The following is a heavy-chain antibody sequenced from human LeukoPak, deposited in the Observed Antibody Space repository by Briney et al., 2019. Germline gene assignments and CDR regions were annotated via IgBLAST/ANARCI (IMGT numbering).Heavy chain of an antibody. Sequence: GESLKISCKGSRYTFTSYWIGWVRQMPGKGLEWMGIIFPGDSDTTYSSSFQGQVTISADKSINTAYLQWSSLKASDTAMYYCATSESQTKFDYWGQGTLVTVSS. CDR2: IFPGDSDT. D-gene: IGHD1/OR15-1a*01. V-gene: IGHV5-51*01. CDR1: RYTFTSYW. CDR3: ATSESQTKFDY. J-gene: IGHJ4*02.